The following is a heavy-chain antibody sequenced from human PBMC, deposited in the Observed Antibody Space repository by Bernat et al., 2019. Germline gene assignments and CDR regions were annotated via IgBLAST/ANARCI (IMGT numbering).Heavy chain of an antibody. CDR3: ARSFCYGDSYNWFDP. V-gene: IGHV4-39*01. D-gene: IGHD4-17*01. CDR2: INHGGST. CDR1: GGPISSSSYY. J-gene: IGHJ5*02. Sequence: QLQLQESGPGLVKPSETLSLTCTVSGGPISSSSYYWGWIRQPPGKGLEWIGEINHGGSTNYNPSLKSRVTISVDTSKNQFSLKLSDVAAADTAVYYCARSFCYGDSYNWFDPWGQGTLVTVSS.